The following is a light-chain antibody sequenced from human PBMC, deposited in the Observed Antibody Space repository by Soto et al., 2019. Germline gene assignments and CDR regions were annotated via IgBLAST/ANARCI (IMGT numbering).Light chain of an antibody. V-gene: IGKV1-39*01. Sequence: DIQMTQSPSSLSASVGDRVTITCRASQSISSYLNWYQQKPGKAPNLLIYAASNLQSGVPSNFSGSGSGTDFALTISSLQREDLAIYYCQQSYSTPYTFGQGTK. J-gene: IGKJ2*01. CDR2: AAS. CDR1: QSISSY. CDR3: QQSYSTPYT.